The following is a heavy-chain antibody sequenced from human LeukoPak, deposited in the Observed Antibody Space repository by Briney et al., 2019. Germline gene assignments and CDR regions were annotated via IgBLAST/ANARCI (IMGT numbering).Heavy chain of an antibody. Sequence: GGSLRLSCEAPGFTFSTYTMNWVRQAPGKGLEWVSFISPSSSSIYYADSVKGRFTVSRDNAKNSLYLQVNSLRAEDTALYYCARERRNTPMDVWGQGTTVTVSS. D-gene: IGHD5-18*01. CDR3: ARERRNTPMDV. CDR2: ISPSSSSI. V-gene: IGHV3-21*01. CDR1: GFTFSTYT. J-gene: IGHJ6*02.